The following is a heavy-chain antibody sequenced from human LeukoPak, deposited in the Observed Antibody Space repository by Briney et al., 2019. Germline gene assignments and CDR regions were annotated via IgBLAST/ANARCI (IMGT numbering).Heavy chain of an antibody. CDR2: ISAYNGNT. D-gene: IGHD2-21*01. CDR3: ALLKDFYYYYMDV. V-gene: IGHV1-18*01. CDR1: GYTFTSYA. Sequence: ASVKVSCKASGYTFTSYAMNWVRQAPGQGLEWMGWISAYNGNTNYAQKLQGRVTMTTDTSTSTAYMELRSLRSDDTAVYYCALLKDFYYYYMDVWGKGTTVTVSS. J-gene: IGHJ6*03.